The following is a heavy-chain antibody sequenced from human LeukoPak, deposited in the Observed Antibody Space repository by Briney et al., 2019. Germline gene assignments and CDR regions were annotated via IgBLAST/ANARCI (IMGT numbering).Heavy chain of an antibody. CDR1: GFTFSSYW. D-gene: IGHD2-2*01. CDR3: ARDPASAVPIDY. J-gene: IGHJ4*02. Sequence: GGSLRLSCAASGFTFSSYWKTWVRQAPGKGLEWVAHIKNDGSEKYYVDSVKGRFTISRDNAKNSLYLQMNSLRVEDTAVYYCARDPASAVPIDYLGQGTLVTVSS. V-gene: IGHV3-7*01. CDR2: IKNDGSEK.